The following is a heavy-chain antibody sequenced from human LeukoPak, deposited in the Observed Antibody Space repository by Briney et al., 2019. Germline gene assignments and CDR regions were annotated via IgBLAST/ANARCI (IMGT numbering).Heavy chain of an antibody. D-gene: IGHD4-11*01. J-gene: IGHJ3*02. CDR3: AGSTTVTTYAFDI. CDR2: IYYSGST. V-gene: IGHV4-59*01. CDR1: GGSISSYY. Sequence: PSETLSLTCTVSGGSISSYYWSWIRQPPGKGLEWIGYIYYSGSTNYNPSLKSRVTISVDTSKNQFSLKLSSVTAADTAVYYCAGSTTVTTYAFDIWGQGTMVTVSS.